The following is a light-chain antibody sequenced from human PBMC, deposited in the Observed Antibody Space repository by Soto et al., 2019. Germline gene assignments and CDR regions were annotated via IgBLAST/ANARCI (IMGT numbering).Light chain of an antibody. CDR1: QAISSW. CDR2: KAS. J-gene: IGKJ1*01. V-gene: IGKV1-5*03. Sequence: DILMTQSPSTLSGSGGDRVTITCRASQAISSWLAWYQQKPGKAPRLLIYKASTLTSGVPDRFSGSGSGTEFTLTISSLQPDDFATYYCQHYNSYSGTFGQGTKVELK. CDR3: QHYNSYSGT.